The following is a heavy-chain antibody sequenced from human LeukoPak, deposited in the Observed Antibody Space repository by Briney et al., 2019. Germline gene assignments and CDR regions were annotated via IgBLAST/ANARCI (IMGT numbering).Heavy chain of an antibody. CDR1: GYTFTSYD. J-gene: IGHJ4*02. CDR2: MNPNSGNT. V-gene: IGHV1-8*03. D-gene: IGHD3-3*01. Sequence: ASVKVSCKASGYTFTSYDINWVRQATGQGLEWMGWMNPNSGNTGYAQKFQGRVTITRNTSISTAYMELSSLRSEDTAVYYCARDRGIRDFWSGYYAYYFDYWGQGTLVTVSS. CDR3: ARDRGIRDFWSGYYAYYFDY.